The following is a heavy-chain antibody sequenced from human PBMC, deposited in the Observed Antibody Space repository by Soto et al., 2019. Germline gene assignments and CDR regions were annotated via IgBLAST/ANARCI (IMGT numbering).Heavy chain of an antibody. Sequence: PGESLKISCKGSGYRCTSYWISGVRQMAGKGLEWMGRIDPSDSYTNYSPSFQGHVTMSADKSISTAYLQWSSLKASDTAMYYCARHQTIFGVVSNYYYGMDVWGQGTTVTVSS. V-gene: IGHV5-10-1*01. D-gene: IGHD3-3*01. CDR3: ARHQTIFGVVSNYYYGMDV. J-gene: IGHJ6*02. CDR1: GYRCTSYW. CDR2: IDPSDSYT.